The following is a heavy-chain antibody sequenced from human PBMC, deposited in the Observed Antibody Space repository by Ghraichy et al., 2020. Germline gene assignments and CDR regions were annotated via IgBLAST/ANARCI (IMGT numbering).Heavy chain of an antibody. CDR3: ARVYSSSSFHFYYMDV. CDR1: GGSIASNSYY. J-gene: IGHJ6*03. V-gene: IGHV4-39*07. CDR2: IHYLGST. Sequence: SETLSLTCTLSGGSIASNSYYWGWLRQPPGRGLEWIGSIHYLGSTYYNPSLKSRLTISVDTPNNHFYLQLSSVTAADTAVYYCARVYSSSSFHFYYMDVWGKGATVTVSS. D-gene: IGHD6-6*01.